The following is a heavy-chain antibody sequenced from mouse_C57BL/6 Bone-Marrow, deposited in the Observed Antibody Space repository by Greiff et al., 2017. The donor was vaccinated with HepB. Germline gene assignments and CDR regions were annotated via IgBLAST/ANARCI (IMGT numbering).Heavy chain of an antibody. J-gene: IGHJ3*01. D-gene: IGHD2-12*01. Sequence: EVMLVESGGGLVQPGGSLKLSCAASGFTFSDYYMYWVRQTPEKRLEWVAYISNGGGSTYYPDTVKGRFTISRDNAKNTLYLQMSRLKSEDTAMYYCARPLYYKDAYWGQGTLVTVSA. V-gene: IGHV5-12*01. CDR3: ARPLYYKDAY. CDR2: ISNGGGST. CDR1: GFTFSDYY.